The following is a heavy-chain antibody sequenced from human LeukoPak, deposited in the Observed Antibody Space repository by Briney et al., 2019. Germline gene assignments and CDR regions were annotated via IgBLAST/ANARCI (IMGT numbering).Heavy chain of an antibody. Sequence: HPGGSLRLSCAASGFTFSNYAMSWVRQAPGKGLEWVSGLSGSGGNTSYADSVKGRFTISRDNFKNTLYLQINSLRAQDTAVYYCAKKGSGFFLRPPQYYFDYWGQGTLVTVSS. CDR3: AKKGSGFFLRPPQYYFDY. D-gene: IGHD3-3*01. V-gene: IGHV3-23*01. J-gene: IGHJ4*02. CDR1: GFTFSNYA. CDR2: LSGSGGNT.